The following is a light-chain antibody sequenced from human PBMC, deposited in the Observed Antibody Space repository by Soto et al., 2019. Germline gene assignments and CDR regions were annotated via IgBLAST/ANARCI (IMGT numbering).Light chain of an antibody. CDR1: QNIYHY. CDR2: AAS. V-gene: IGKV1-39*01. Sequence: DIQMTQSPSSLSAFVGGRVTITCRASQNIYHYLNWYQQKPGKPPKLLIYAASTLQSGVPLAFSGSGSGTDFTLTISSLQPEDFAIYYCQQSYTFPHTFGGGTNLEIK. J-gene: IGKJ4*01. CDR3: QQSYTFPHT.